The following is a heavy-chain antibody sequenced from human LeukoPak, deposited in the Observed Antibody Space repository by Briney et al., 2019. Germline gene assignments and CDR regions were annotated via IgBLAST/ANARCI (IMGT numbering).Heavy chain of an antibody. CDR1: GFTFSSYA. CDR3: AKAPRVTMIVVVNGGSNWSDP. D-gene: IGHD3-22*01. CDR2: ISGSGGST. V-gene: IGHV3-23*01. Sequence: GGSLRLSCAASGFTFSSYAMSWVRQAPGKGLEWVSAISGSGGSTYYADSVKGRFTISRDNSKNTLYLQMNSLRAEDTAVYYCAKAPRVTMIVVVNGGSNWSDPWGQGTLVTVSS. J-gene: IGHJ5*02.